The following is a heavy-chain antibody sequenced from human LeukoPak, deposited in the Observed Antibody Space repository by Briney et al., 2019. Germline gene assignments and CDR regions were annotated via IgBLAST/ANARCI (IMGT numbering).Heavy chain of an antibody. CDR2: IRKITTTT. CDR1: GFTISDYS. Sequence: PGGSLRLSCAASGFTISDYSMNWVRQAQGKGLEWISYIRKITTTTYYADSVRGRFASSRDNAKNAVYLQMNRLRDDDTAVYYCTRDPEALGYWGQGTLVTVSS. V-gene: IGHV3-48*02. J-gene: IGHJ4*02. CDR3: TRDPEALGY. D-gene: IGHD3-16*01.